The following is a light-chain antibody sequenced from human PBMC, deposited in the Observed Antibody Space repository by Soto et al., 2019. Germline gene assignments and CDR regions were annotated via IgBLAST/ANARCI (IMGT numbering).Light chain of an antibody. CDR2: DAS. V-gene: IGKV1-9*01. CDR1: QGISSY. J-gene: IGKJ5*01. CDR3: QHLKNYPIT. Sequence: DIQLTQSPSFLSASVGDRVTITCRASQGISSYLAWYQQKPGEAPKLLIYDASTLQSGVPSRLSGSGSGTEFTLTISSLQSEDFGIYYCQHLKNYPITFGQGTRLEIK.